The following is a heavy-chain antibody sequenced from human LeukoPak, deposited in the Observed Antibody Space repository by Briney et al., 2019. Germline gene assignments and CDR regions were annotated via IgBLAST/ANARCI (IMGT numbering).Heavy chain of an antibody. J-gene: IGHJ3*01. CDR1: GFSVNNNY. D-gene: IGHD3-10*01. CDR3: ARDLDYYGSGSSDAFDF. Sequence: SGGSLRLSCAASGFSVNNNYMSWVRQAPGKGLEWVSGIDSGGNTYLADSVEGRFTVSRDNSKNTLYLQMDSLRADDTAVYYCARDLDYYGSGSSDAFDFRCQGTMVTVSS. CDR2: IDSGGNT. V-gene: IGHV3-53*01.